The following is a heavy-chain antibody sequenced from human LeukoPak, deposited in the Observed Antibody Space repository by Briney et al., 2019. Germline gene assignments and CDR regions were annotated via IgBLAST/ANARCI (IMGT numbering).Heavy chain of an antibody. V-gene: IGHV3-21*04. CDR1: GFTFSSYS. CDR2: ISSSSSYI. D-gene: IGHD2-2*02. Sequence: GGSLRLSCAASGFTFSSYSMNWVRQAPGKGLEWVSSISSSSSYIYYADSVKGRFTISRDNSKNTLYLQMNSLRAEDTAVYYCAKDGENSVPATAIPGWFDPWGQGTLVTVSS. J-gene: IGHJ5*02. CDR3: AKDGENSVPATAIPGWFDP.